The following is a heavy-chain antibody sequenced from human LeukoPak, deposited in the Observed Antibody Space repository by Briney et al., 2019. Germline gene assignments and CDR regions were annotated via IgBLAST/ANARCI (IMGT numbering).Heavy chain of an antibody. CDR2: IGDSGDST. CDR3: AKDAEYSPRYFDY. Sequence: GGSLRLSCAASGFTFSSYAMSWVRQAPGKGLEWASGIGDSGDSTYYADSVKGRFTISRDNSKNTLYLQMNSLRAEDTAVYYCAKDAEYSPRYFDYWGQGTLVTVSS. V-gene: IGHV3-23*01. D-gene: IGHD6-6*01. CDR1: GFTFSSYA. J-gene: IGHJ4*02.